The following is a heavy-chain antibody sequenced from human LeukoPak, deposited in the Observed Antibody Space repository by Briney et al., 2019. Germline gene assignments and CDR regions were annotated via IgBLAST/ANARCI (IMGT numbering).Heavy chain of an antibody. J-gene: IGHJ6*03. CDR1: GGSISSGSYY. Sequence: SQTLSLTCTVSGGSISSGSYYWSWIRQPAGKGLEWIGRIYTSGSTNYNPSLKSRVTVSVDTSKNQFSLKLSSVTAADTAVYYCARGYCSSTSCRWNYYYYYYMDVWGKGTTVTVSS. CDR3: ARGYCSSTSCRWNYYYYYYMDV. CDR2: IYTSGST. V-gene: IGHV4-61*02. D-gene: IGHD2-2*01.